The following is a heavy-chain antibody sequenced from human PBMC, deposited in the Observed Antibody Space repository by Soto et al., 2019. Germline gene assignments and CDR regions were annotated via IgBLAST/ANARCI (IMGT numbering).Heavy chain of an antibody. CDR3: ARAGYCISTSCYAVNWFDP. V-gene: IGHV4-30-2*01. D-gene: IGHD2-2*01. Sequence: SETLSLTCAVSGGSISSGGYSWSWIRQPPGKGLEWIGYIYHSGSTYYNPPLKSRVTISVDRSKNQFSLKLSSVTAADTAVYYCARAGYCISTSCYAVNWFDPWGQGTLVTVSS. CDR1: GGSISSGGYS. J-gene: IGHJ5*02. CDR2: IYHSGST.